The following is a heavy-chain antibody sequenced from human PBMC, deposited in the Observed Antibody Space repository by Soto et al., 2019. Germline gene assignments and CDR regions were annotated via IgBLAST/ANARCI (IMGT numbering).Heavy chain of an antibody. Sequence: SETLSLTCAVSGDSVSSGNYYWNWIRQRPGEGLEWIGYIFSSGSTYYKPSLESRLTISMDTSKNQFSLKLSSVTAADTAVYYCARIFGVGIIRVYYYYGMAGWGQGTTVTV. D-gene: IGHD3-3*01. V-gene: IGHV4-31*11. CDR3: ARIFGVGIIRVYYYYGMAG. CDR2: IFSSGST. J-gene: IGHJ6*02. CDR1: GDSVSSGNYY.